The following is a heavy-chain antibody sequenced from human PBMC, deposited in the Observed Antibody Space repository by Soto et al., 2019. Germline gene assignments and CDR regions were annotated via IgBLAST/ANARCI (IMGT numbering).Heavy chain of an antibody. CDR3: TASRVQGAFDI. Sequence: GGSLRLSCVVSGFTASDAWMSWVRQAPGKGLEWVARIISKTDGGTTDYTAPVKGRFTTSRDESENTLYLEMNSLKTEDTAVYFCTASRVQGAFDIWGQGTLVTVSS. V-gene: IGHV3-15*01. J-gene: IGHJ3*02. CDR2: IISKTDGGTT. CDR1: GFTASDAW.